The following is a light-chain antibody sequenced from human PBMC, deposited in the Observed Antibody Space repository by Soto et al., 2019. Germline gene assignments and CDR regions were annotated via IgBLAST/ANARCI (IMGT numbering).Light chain of an antibody. CDR3: SSYTTSTSFIL. V-gene: IGLV2-14*01. J-gene: IGLJ2*01. CDR2: EVS. Sequence: QSALTQPASVSGSPGQSITISCTGTSSDVGTYNYVSWYQQHPGEAPKLLICEVSSRPSGVSNRFSGSKSGNTASLTISGLQAEDEAYYYCSSYTTSTSFILFGGGTKVTVL. CDR1: SSDVGTYNY.